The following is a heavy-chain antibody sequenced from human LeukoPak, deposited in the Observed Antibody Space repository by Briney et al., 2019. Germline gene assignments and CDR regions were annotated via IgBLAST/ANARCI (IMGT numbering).Heavy chain of an antibody. J-gene: IGHJ5*02. CDR3: AREGLSMVRGVIPKEAWGWFDP. V-gene: IGHV4-34*01. Sequence: SETLSLTCAVYGESFNNYYRTWIRQSPGKGLEWIGEINHSGSTNYNPSLKSRLSILVDPSKNQFSLKLNSVTAADTAVYYCAREGLSMVRGVIPKEAWGWFDPWGQGTLVTVSS. CDR2: INHSGST. D-gene: IGHD3-10*01. CDR1: GESFNNYY.